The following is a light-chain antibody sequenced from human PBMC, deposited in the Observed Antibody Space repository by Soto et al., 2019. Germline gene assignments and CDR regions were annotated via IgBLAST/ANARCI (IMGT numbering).Light chain of an antibody. CDR3: QQRSYDPRT. Sequence: IQMTQSPSSLSATVGDRVTITCRASRDVSSYLVWYQQKPGKAPELLIYAASTLQSGVPLRFSVSGSGTEFTLTISSLQPEDFATYYCQQRSYDPRTFGQGTKLEI. CDR1: RDVSSY. J-gene: IGKJ2*01. CDR2: AAS. V-gene: IGKV1-9*01.